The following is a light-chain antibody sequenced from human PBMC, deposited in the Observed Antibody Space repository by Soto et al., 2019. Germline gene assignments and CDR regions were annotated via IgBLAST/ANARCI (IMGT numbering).Light chain of an antibody. CDR2: DAS. Sequence: EIVLTQSPATLSLSPGERATLSCRASQSVGSYLAWYQQKPGQAPRLLIYDASNRATGIPARFSGSGSGTDFTLTISSLEHEYFAVYFCQQRSNWPPFTFGPGTKVDIK. V-gene: IGKV3-11*01. J-gene: IGKJ3*01. CDR3: QQRSNWPPFT. CDR1: QSVGSY.